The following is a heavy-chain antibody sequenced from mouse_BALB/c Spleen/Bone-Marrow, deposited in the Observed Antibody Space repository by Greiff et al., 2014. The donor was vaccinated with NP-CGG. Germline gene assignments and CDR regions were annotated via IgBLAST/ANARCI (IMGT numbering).Heavy chain of an antibody. D-gene: IGHD3-3*01. CDR1: GYSITSGYS. Sequence: EVQLQQSGPELVKPSQSLSLTCTVTGYSITSGYSWHWIRQFPGNKLEWMGYIHYSGSTNYNPSLKRRISLTRDTSKNQFFLQLNSVAAEDSASYYCARGDRGVFAYWGQGTLVTVSA. J-gene: IGHJ3*01. CDR2: IHYSGST. V-gene: IGHV3-1*02. CDR3: ARGDRGVFAY.